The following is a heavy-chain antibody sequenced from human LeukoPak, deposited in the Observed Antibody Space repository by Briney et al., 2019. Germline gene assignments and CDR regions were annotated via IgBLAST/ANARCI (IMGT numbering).Heavy chain of an antibody. V-gene: IGHV1-2*02. CDR3: ARARYYYYYMDV. CDR2: INPNSGGT. Sequence: GASVKVSCKASGYTFTGYYMHWVRQAPGQRLERMGWINPNSGGTNYAQKFHGRVTMTRDTSISTAYMELSRLRSDDTAVYYCARARYYYYYMDVWGKGPTVTVSS. J-gene: IGHJ6*03. CDR1: GYTFTGYY.